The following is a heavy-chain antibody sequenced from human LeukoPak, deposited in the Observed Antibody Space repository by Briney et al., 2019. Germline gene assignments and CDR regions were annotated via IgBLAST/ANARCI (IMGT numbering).Heavy chain of an antibody. D-gene: IGHD4-17*01. CDR1: GFTFEDYT. J-gene: IGHJ5*02. CDR2: IDWNGSDT. V-gene: IGHV3-23*05. Sequence: GGSLRLSCSASGFTFEDYTMHWVRQVPGKGLEWVALIDWNGSDTYYTDSVKGRFTISRDNSKNTLYLQMNSLRAEDTAVYYCAKNGAQLWFDPWGQGTLVTVSS. CDR3: AKNGAQLWFDP.